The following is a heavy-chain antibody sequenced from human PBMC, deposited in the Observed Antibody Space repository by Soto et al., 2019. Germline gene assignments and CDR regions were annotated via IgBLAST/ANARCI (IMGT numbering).Heavy chain of an antibody. CDR1: GASISNYY. V-gene: IGHV4-59*01. J-gene: IGHJ4*02. Sequence: SETLSLTCTVSGASISNYYGSWIRQPPGKGLEWVAFIYSSGSANYNSSLKSRATISVDTYNNQFSLILTSVTAADTAVYYCVSWGGTFRGVIWGRGTLVTVSS. D-gene: IGHD3-10*01. CDR3: VSWGGTFRGVI. CDR2: IYSSGSA.